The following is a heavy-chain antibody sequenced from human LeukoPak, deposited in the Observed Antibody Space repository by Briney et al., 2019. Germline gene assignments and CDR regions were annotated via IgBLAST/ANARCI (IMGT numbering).Heavy chain of an antibody. Sequence: GGSLRLSCAASGFTFSNAWMSWVRQAPGKGLEWVSTVSGSGSNTYYADSVKGRFTISRDNSKKTLYLQMNSLKTEDTAVYYCTASGYYYGYWGQGTLVTVSS. CDR1: GFTFSNAW. CDR3: TASGYYYGY. V-gene: IGHV3-23*01. J-gene: IGHJ4*02. D-gene: IGHD3-22*01. CDR2: VSGSGSNT.